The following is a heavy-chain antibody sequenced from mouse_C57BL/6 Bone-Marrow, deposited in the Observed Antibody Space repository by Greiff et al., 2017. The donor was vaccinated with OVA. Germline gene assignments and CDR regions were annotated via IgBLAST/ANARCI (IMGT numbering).Heavy chain of an antibody. CDR3: ARHEDGYYSSYFDY. V-gene: IGHV1-82*01. CDR1: GYAFSSSW. J-gene: IGHJ2*01. CDR2: IYPGDGDT. D-gene: IGHD2-3*01. Sequence: QVQLQQSGPELVKPGASVKISCKASGYAFSSSWMNWVKQRPGKGLEWIGRIYPGDGDTNYNGQFKGKATLTADKSSSTAYMPLSSLTSEDSAVYFCARHEDGYYSSYFDYWGQGTTLTVSS.